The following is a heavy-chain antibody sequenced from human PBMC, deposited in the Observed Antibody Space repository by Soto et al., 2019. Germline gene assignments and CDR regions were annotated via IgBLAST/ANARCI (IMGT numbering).Heavy chain of an antibody. CDR3: ARFPLFDPHRGWFDP. CDR1: GYTFTSYG. V-gene: IGHV1-18*01. D-gene: IGHD3-10*02. J-gene: IGHJ5*02. Sequence: QVQLVQSGAEVKKPGASVKVSCKASGYTFTSYGISWVRQAPGQGLEWMGWISAYNGNTNYAQKLQGRVTMTTDTSTSTVYMELRSLRSDDTAVYYCARFPLFDPHRGWFDPWGEGTLVTVSS. CDR2: ISAYNGNT.